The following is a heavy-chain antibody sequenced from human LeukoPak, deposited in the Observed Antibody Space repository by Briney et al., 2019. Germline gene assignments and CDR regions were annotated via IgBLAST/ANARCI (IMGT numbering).Heavy chain of an antibody. D-gene: IGHD3-9*01. CDR2: IIPIFGTA. CDR3: ARDHTDYDILTGAHYYGMDV. J-gene: IGHJ6*02. CDR1: GGTFISYA. V-gene: IGHV1-69*13. Sequence: ASVKVSCKASGGTFISYAISWVRQAPGQGFEWMGGIIPIFGTANYAQKFQGRVTITADESTSTAYMELSSLRSEDTAVYYCARDHTDYDILTGAHYYGMDVWGQGTTVTVSS.